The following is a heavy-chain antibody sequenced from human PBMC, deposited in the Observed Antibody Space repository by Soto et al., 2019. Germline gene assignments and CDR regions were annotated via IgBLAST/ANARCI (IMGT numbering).Heavy chain of an antibody. CDR3: AKRVGGVKASGAPRDGLDP. Sequence: PGGSLRLSCAASGFMFSGYGMHWIRQAPGKGLEWVAVISHDGSEKYYGDSVKGRCTVSRDNSNNTLFLQIDSLRAEDTAVYYCAKRVGGVKASGAPRDGLDPWGQGTLVTVSS. CDR1: GFMFSGYG. CDR2: ISHDGSEK. D-gene: IGHD3-3*01. V-gene: IGHV3-30*18. J-gene: IGHJ5*02.